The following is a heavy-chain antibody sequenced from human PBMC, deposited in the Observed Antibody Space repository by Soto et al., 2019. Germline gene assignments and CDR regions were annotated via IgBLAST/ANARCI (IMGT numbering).Heavy chain of an antibody. Sequence: QVQLVESGGGVVQPGRSLRLSCAASGFTFSSYAMHWVRQAPGKGLEWVAVISYDGSNKYYADSVKGRFTISRDNSKNTLYLQMNSLRAEDTAVYYCARDLPYYDDSSGYYFGYWGQGTLVTVSS. V-gene: IGHV3-30-3*01. CDR3: ARDLPYYDDSSGYYFGY. CDR1: GFTFSSYA. J-gene: IGHJ4*02. CDR2: ISYDGSNK. D-gene: IGHD3-22*01.